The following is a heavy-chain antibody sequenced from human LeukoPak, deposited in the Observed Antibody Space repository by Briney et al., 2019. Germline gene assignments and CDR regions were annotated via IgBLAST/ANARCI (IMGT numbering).Heavy chain of an antibody. Sequence: PGGSLRLSCAASGFTFSGSAIHWVRQSSGKGLEWVGQIDKKDKGYATATAYAASVKGRFTISRDDSINTAYLQMKSLKTEDTALYYCTRDSGTYNRFDPRGQGTLVTVSS. D-gene: IGHD1-26*01. CDR2: IDKKDKGYATAT. V-gene: IGHV3-73*01. CDR3: TRDSGTYNRFDP. J-gene: IGHJ5*02. CDR1: GFTFSGSA.